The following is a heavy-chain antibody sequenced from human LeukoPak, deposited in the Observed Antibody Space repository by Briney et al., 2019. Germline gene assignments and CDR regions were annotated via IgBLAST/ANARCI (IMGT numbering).Heavy chain of an antibody. Sequence: SETLSLTCTFSGGSISSYYWSWMRQPPGRGLEWIGYIYYSGWTNYNPSLKTRGTISVDKSKNQFSLKLSSVTAAGTGVYYCARHSGSRTKHYYFDYWGQGTLVTVSS. CDR2: IYYSGWT. J-gene: IGHJ4*02. V-gene: IGHV4-59*01. CDR3: ARHSGSRTKHYYFDY. D-gene: IGHD6-19*01. CDR1: GGSISSYY.